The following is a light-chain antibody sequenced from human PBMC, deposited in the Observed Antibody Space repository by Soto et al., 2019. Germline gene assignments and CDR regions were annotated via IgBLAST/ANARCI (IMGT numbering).Light chain of an antibody. J-gene: IGKJ3*01. V-gene: IGKV3-11*01. CDR2: DAS. CDR3: QQRSNWLFT. CDR1: QSVSSY. Sequence: EIVLTQSPATLSLSPGERATLSCRASQSVSSYLAWYQQKPGQAPRLLIYDASTSATGIPARFSGSGSGTDFTLTISSLEPEDFEVYYCQQRSNWLFTFGPGTKVDIK.